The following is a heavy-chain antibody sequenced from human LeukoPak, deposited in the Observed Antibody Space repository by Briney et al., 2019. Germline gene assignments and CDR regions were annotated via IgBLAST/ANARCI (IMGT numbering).Heavy chain of an antibody. V-gene: IGHV4-39*01. CDR1: GGSISSSNYY. J-gene: IGHJ1*01. D-gene: IGHD6-13*01. CDR2: IYYSGST. Sequence: SETLSLTCTVSGGSISSSNYYWGWIRQPPGKGLEWIGSIYYSGSTNYNPSLKSRVTISVDTSKNQFSLKLSSVTAADTAVYYCARGLRSQAAAGTHWGQGTLVTVSS. CDR3: ARGLRSQAAAGTH.